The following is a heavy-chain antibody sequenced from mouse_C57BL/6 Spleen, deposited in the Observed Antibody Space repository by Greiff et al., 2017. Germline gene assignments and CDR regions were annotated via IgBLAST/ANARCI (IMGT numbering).Heavy chain of an antibody. CDR2: INPSNGGT. V-gene: IGHV1-53*01. D-gene: IGHD2-2*01. Sequence: QVQLQQPGTELVKPGASVKLSCKASGYTFTSYWMHWVKQRPGQGLEWIGNINPSNGGTNYNEKFKSKATLTVDKSSSTAYMQLSSLTSEDSAVYYCAREELLWLPHWDFDVWGTGTTVTVSS. CDR1: GYTFTSYW. J-gene: IGHJ1*03. CDR3: AREELLWLPHWDFDV.